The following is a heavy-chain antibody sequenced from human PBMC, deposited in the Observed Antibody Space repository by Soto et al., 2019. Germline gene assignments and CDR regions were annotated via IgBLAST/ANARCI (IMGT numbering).Heavy chain of an antibody. CDR1: GFTFSSYW. CDR3: ARGGSGAYYQDY. V-gene: IGHV3-74*01. Sequence: EVQLVESGGDFVQPGGSLRLSCAASGFTFSSYWMHWVRQVPGKGLVWVSRINSDGSRVNYADSVKGRFAIYRDNAKNTLYLHVNSLTVEDTAVYSCARGGSGAYYQDYWGRGTLVTVSS. J-gene: IGHJ4*02. D-gene: IGHD3-22*01. CDR2: INSDGSRV.